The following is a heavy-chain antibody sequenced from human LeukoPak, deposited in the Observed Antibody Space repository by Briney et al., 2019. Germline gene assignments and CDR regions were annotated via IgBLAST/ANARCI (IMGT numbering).Heavy chain of an antibody. CDR3: ARQVDSTSWSFDI. V-gene: IGHV5-51*01. D-gene: IGHD2-21*01. CDR2: IYPGTSEA. CDR1: GYSFSTNW. J-gene: IGHJ3*02. Sequence: GESLKISCRGSGYSFSTNWIAWVRQMPGKGLEWMGLIYPGTSEARNRPSFQGQVTISADNSINTAYLQWSSLKASDTAMYYCARQVDSTSWSFDIWGQGTMVTVSS.